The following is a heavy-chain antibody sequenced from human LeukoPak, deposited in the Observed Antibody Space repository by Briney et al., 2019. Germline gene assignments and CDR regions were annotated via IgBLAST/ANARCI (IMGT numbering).Heavy chain of an antibody. CDR3: ASSRVITMIVVVTDDAFDI. V-gene: IGHV1-2*02. J-gene: IGHJ3*02. Sequence: ASVKVSCKASGYTFIAYYMHWVRQAPGQGLEWMGWINPNSGGTKYAEKFQGRVTLTRDKSISTAYMELSRLRSEDTAVYYCASSRVITMIVVVTDDAFDIWGQGTMVTVSS. CDR1: GYTFIAYY. CDR2: INPNSGGT. D-gene: IGHD3-22*01.